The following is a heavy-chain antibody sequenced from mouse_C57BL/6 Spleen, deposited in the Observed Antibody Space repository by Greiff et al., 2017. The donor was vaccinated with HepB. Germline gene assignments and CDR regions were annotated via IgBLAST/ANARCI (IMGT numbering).Heavy chain of an antibody. V-gene: IGHV10-1*01. CDR1: GFSFNTYA. CDR3: VRGSNYGEAMDY. D-gene: IGHD2-5*01. Sequence: EVKLVESGGGLVQPKGSLKLSCAASGFSFNTYAMNWVRQAPGKGLEWVARIRSKSNNYATYYADSVKDRFTISRDDSESMLYLQMNNLKTEDTAMYYCVRGSNYGEAMDYWGQGTSVTVSS. J-gene: IGHJ4*01. CDR2: IRSKSNNYAT.